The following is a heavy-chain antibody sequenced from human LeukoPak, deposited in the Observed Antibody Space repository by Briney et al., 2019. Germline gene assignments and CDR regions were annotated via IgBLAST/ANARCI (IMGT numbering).Heavy chain of an antibody. Sequence: GGSLTLSCPASGCTLSTNFMIWVRQAPGKGLEWVSGIFGGGSTYYADSVKGRFTISRDNSKNTLYLQMLSLRPQDPAVFYCAKSDSSSSRRAFDTWGLGTMVTVSS. V-gene: IGHV3-66*02. J-gene: IGHJ3*02. D-gene: IGHD6-6*01. CDR2: IFGGGST. CDR3: AKSDSSSSRRAFDT. CDR1: GCTLSTNF.